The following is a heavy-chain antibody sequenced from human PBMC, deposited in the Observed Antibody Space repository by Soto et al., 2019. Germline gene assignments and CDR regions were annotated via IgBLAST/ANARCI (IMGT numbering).Heavy chain of an antibody. Sequence: SVKVSCKASGGTFSSYAISWVRQAPGQGLEWMGGIIPIFGTANYAQKFQGRVTITADESTSTAYMELSSLRSEDPAGNYCARTRYRIATASTKRSFDYWGQGTLVTVSS. V-gene: IGHV1-69*13. CDR3: ARTRYRIATASTKRSFDY. D-gene: IGHD6-13*01. CDR1: GGTFSSYA. CDR2: IIPIFGTA. J-gene: IGHJ4*02.